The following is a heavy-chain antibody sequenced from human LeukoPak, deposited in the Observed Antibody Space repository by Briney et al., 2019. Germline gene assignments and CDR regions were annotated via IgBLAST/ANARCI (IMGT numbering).Heavy chain of an antibody. V-gene: IGHV1-18*01. CDR2: ISAYNGNT. Sequence: GASVRVSFMASGYTFTSYGISWVRQAPGQGLEWMGWISAYNGNTNYAQKLQGRVTMTTDTSTGTAYMELRSLRSDDTAVYYCVLLRPWFFFDYWGQGTLVTVSS. CDR1: GYTFTSYG. J-gene: IGHJ4*02. D-gene: IGHD2-2*01. CDR3: VLLRPWFFFDY.